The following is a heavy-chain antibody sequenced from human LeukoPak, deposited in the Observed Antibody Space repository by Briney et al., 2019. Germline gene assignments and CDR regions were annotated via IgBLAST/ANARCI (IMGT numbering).Heavy chain of an antibody. V-gene: IGHV4-34*01. J-gene: IGHJ4*02. CDR3: ARRTTVTKKGFDY. Sequence: SSETLSLTCAVYGGSFSGYYWSWIRQPPGKGLEWIGEINHSGGTNYNPSLKSRVTISVDTSKNQFSLKLSSVTAADTAVYYCARRTTVTKKGFDYWGQGTLVTVSS. CDR1: GGSFSGYY. D-gene: IGHD4-17*01. CDR2: INHSGGT.